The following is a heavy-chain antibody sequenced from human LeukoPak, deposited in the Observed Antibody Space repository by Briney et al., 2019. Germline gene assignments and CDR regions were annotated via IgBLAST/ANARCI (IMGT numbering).Heavy chain of an antibody. V-gene: IGHV3-7*01. CDR3: VRDGDFWSAQGAFDI. D-gene: IGHD3-3*01. CDR2: IKQDGSAK. CDR1: EFTFSSTW. Sequence: GGSLRLSCAASEFTFSSTWMSWVRQAPGKGLEWVANIKQDGSAKFYVESVKGRFTISRDNAKKSLYLQMNSLRAEDTAVYYCVRDGDFWSAQGAFDIWGQGTMVTVSS. J-gene: IGHJ3*02.